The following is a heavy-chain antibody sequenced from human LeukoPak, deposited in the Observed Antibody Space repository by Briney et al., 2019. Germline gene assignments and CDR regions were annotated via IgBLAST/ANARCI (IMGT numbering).Heavy chain of an antibody. CDR3: ARRLRDAYYYYYYMDV. J-gene: IGHJ6*03. V-gene: IGHV1-24*01. CDR1: GYTLTELS. Sequence: GASVKVSCKVSGYTLTELSMHWVRQAPGKGLEWMGGFDPEDGETIYAQKLQGRVTMTTDTSTSTAYMELRSLRSDDTAVYYCARRLRDAYYYYYYMDVWGKGTTVTVSS. D-gene: IGHD5-24*01. CDR2: FDPEDGET.